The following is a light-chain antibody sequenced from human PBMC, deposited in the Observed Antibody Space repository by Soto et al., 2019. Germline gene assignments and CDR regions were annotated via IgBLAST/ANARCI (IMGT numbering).Light chain of an antibody. CDR3: QQSYSTPTPPT. Sequence: DIPMTQSPSSLSASIGDRVTMTCRASQSITTHVNWYQQKPGKAPTLLIYAASILQTGVPSRFSGSGSGTDFTLTISSLQPEDFATYYCQQSYSTPTPPTFGQGTKLEIK. CDR2: AAS. V-gene: IGKV1-39*01. J-gene: IGKJ2*01. CDR1: QSITTH.